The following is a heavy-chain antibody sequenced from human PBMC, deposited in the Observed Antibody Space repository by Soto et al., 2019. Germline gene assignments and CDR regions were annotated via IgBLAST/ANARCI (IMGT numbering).Heavy chain of an antibody. V-gene: IGHV4-34*01. CDR2: ITHSGST. D-gene: IGHD3-10*01. J-gene: IGHJ5*02. CDR3: ARSNYYASGTYYNVFRLNWFDP. Sequence: SETLSLTCAVNGGSFSGYYWSWIRQSPGKGLEWIGEITHSGSTNYSPSLKSRVTISVDTSKNQFSLKLSSVTAADTAVYYCARSNYYASGTYYNVFRLNWFDPWGQGTLVTVSS. CDR1: GGSFSGYY.